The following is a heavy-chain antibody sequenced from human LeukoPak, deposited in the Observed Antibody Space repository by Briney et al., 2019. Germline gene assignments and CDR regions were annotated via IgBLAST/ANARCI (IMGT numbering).Heavy chain of an antibody. V-gene: IGHV3-21*01. CDR3: SRDPTQYLRYGYFDH. D-gene: IGHD5/OR15-5a*01. J-gene: IGHJ4*02. Sequence: GGSLRLSCAASGFSFSSSAINWVRQAPGKGLEWVSSINQVSSHIYYADSVRGRFTISRDNAKNSVYLQMDSLRAEDTAVYYCSRDPTQYLRYGYFDHWGQGALVTVSS. CDR2: INQVSSHI. CDR1: GFSFSSSA.